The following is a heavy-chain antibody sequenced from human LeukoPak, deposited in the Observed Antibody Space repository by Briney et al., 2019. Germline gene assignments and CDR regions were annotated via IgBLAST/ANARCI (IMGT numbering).Heavy chain of an antibody. CDR1: GGSMSSSSYY. V-gene: IGHV4-39*01. J-gene: IGHJ4*02. Sequence: SETLSLTCGVSGGSMSSSSYYWGWIRQPPGKGLEWIGSIYYSGSTYYNPSLKSRVTISVDSSKDQCSLKLSSVTAADTAVYYCARHGTVTHRFDYWGQGTLVTVSS. CDR3: ARHGTVTHRFDY. D-gene: IGHD4-17*01. CDR2: IYYSGST.